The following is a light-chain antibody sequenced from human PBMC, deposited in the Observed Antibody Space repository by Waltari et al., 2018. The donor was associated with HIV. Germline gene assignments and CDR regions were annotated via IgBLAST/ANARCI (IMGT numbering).Light chain of an antibody. J-gene: IGLJ7*01. Sequence: SYELTQPPSVSVSPGQTASITCPGDVLAKNHARWFQQKAGQAPVLVIYKDTERPSGIPGRFSGLSAGTTVTLTIGGAHREDEADYCCYCAADTTAVFGGGTQLTVL. CDR2: KDT. CDR3: YCAADTTAV. V-gene: IGLV3-27*01. CDR1: VLAKNH.